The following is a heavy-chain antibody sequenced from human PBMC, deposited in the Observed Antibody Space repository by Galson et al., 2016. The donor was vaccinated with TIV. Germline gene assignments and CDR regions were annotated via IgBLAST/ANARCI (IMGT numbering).Heavy chain of an antibody. CDR1: GYTFINYA. Sequence: SVKVSCKASGYTFINYAIQWVRRAPGQSLEWMGWISAANGDTKSSQKFQGRVTTTRDTSAIMAYMELSSLRSEDTAVYYCARSDAISGYYYHFDYWGQGTLVTVSS. D-gene: IGHD3-22*01. CDR3: ARSDAISGYYYHFDY. CDR2: ISAANGDT. J-gene: IGHJ4*02. V-gene: IGHV1-3*01.